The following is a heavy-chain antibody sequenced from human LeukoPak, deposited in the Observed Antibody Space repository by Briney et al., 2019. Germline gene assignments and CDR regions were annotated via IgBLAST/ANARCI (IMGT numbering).Heavy chain of an antibody. Sequence: ASVKVSCKASGYSFTGYYMHWVRQAPGQGFEWMGWINPYTGDTNYAQKFQGRVTMTRDTSISTAYMELSSLRSDDTAVYYCARGEYNYGRDWFDPWGQGTLVTVSS. CDR2: INPYTGDT. CDR3: ARGEYNYGRDWFDP. CDR1: GYSFTGYY. D-gene: IGHD5-18*01. J-gene: IGHJ5*02. V-gene: IGHV1-2*02.